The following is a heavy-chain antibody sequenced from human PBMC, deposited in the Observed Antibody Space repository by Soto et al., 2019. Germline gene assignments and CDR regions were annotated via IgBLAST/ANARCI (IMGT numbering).Heavy chain of an antibody. Sequence: SVKVSCKASGGTFSSYTISWVRQAPGQGLEWMGRIIPILGIANYAQKFQGRVTITADKSTSTAYMELSSLRSEDTAVYYCARDYGGTYGMDVWGQGTTVTVSS. CDR2: IIPILGIA. V-gene: IGHV1-69*04. J-gene: IGHJ6*02. CDR3: ARDYGGTYGMDV. D-gene: IGHD3-10*01. CDR1: GGTFSSYT.